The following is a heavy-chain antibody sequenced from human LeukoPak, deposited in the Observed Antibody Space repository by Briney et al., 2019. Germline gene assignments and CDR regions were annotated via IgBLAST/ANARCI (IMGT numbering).Heavy chain of an antibody. CDR1: GGTFSSYA. D-gene: IGHD2-2*02. V-gene: IGHV1-69*01. Sequence: GSSVKVSCKASGGTFSSYAISWVRQAPGQGLEWMGGIIPIFGTANYAQKFQGRVTITADESTSTAYMELSSLRSEDTAVYYCARSPVVPAAIGGRVASRFDYWGQGTLVTVSS. CDR3: ARSPVVPAAIGGRVASRFDY. J-gene: IGHJ4*02. CDR2: IIPIFGTA.